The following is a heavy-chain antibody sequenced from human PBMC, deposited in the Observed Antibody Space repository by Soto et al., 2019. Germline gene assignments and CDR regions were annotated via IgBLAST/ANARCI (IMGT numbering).Heavy chain of an antibody. CDR3: XXXXXXSGGRCTVDH. D-gene: IGHD2-15*01. V-gene: IGHV3-11*01. Sequence: QVQLVESGGGLVKPGGSLRLSCAASGFTFSDYYMSWIRQAPGRGLEWVAYIXXXXRSMDYADSVKGRFTISRDNXXXXXXXXXXXXXXXXXXXXXXXXXXXXSGGRCTVDHWGQGTLVTVSS. J-gene: IGHJ4*02. CDR2: IXXXXRSM. CDR1: GFTFSDYY.